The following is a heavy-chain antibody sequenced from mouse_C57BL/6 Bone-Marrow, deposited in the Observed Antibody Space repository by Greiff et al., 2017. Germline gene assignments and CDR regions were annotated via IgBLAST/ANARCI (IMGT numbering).Heavy chain of an antibody. J-gene: IGHJ1*03. D-gene: IGHD1-1*01. CDR3: ASPNYYGSSYWYFDV. Sequence: DVQLQESGAELVKPGASVKLSCTASGFNIKDYYMHWVKQRTEQGLEWIGRIDPEDGETKYAPKFQGKATITADTSSNTAYLQLSSLTSEDTAVYYCASPNYYGSSYWYFDVWGTGTTVTVSS. V-gene: IGHV14-2*01. CDR2: IDPEDGET. CDR1: GFNIKDYY.